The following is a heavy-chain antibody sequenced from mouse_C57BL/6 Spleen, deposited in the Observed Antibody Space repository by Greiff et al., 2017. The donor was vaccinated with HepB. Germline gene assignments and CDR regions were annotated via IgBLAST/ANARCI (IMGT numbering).Heavy chain of an antibody. V-gene: IGHV1-55*01. CDR2: IYPGSGST. Sequence: QVQLQQPGAELVKPGASVKMSCKASGYTFTSYWITWVKQRPGQGLEWIGDIYPGSGSTNYNEKFKSKATLTVDTSSSTAYMQLSSLTSEDSAVYYCARDDNSNYAWFAYWGQGTLVTVSA. D-gene: IGHD2-5*01. CDR3: ARDDNSNYAWFAY. CDR1: GYTFTSYW. J-gene: IGHJ3*01.